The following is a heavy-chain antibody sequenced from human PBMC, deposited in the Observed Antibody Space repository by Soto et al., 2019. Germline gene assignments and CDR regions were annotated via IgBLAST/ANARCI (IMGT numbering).Heavy chain of an antibody. CDR1: GGSISSGGYS. Sequence: PSETLSLTCAVSGGSISSGGYSWSWIRQPPGKGLEWIGYIYHSGSTYYNPSLKSRVTISVDRSKNQFSLKLSSVTAADTAVYYCARGGSRFFGVSGMDVSGQGTTVTVSS. J-gene: IGHJ6*02. CDR3: ARGGSRFFGVSGMDV. D-gene: IGHD3-3*01. CDR2: IYHSGST. V-gene: IGHV4-30-2*01.